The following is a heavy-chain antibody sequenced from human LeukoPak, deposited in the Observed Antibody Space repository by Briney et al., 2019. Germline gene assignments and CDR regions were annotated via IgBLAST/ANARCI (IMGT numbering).Heavy chain of an antibody. Sequence: ILSLTRTVSAASISSGCYYWHWIRQPAGRGLEGIGRIYTSGSTNYNPSLKSRVTISLETAKNQFSLKLSSLTAADTAVYYCASVHIDKYYYDETTNFDIWGQGTLVTVSS. D-gene: IGHD3-22*01. CDR3: ASVHIDKYYYDETTNFDI. J-gene: IGHJ3*02. V-gene: IGHV4-61*02. CDR2: IYTSGST. CDR1: AASISSGCYY.